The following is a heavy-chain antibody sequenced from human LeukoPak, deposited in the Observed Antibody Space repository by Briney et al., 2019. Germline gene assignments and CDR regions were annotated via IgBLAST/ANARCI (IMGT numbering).Heavy chain of an antibody. V-gene: IGHV1-18*01. CDR3: ARDGAMVRGVRVYYCYYTDV. CDR1: GYTFTSYG. Sequence: GASVKVSCKASGYTFTSYGISWVRQAPGQGLEWMGWISAYNGNTNYAQKLQGRVTLTTDTSTGTAYMELRSLRSDDTAVYYCARDGAMVRGVRVYYCYYTDVWGKGTTVTVSS. J-gene: IGHJ6*03. D-gene: IGHD3-10*01. CDR2: ISAYNGNT.